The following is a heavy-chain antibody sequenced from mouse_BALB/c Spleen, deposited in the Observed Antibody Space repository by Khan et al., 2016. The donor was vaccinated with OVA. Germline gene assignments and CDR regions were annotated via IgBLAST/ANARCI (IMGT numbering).Heavy chain of an antibody. J-gene: IGHJ3*01. CDR3: AREGNCYGSALAY. CDR1: GFSLTGYG. D-gene: IGHD1-1*01. V-gene: IGHV2-6-7*01. CDR2: IWGDGST. Sequence: QVQLKESGPGLVAPSQSLSITCTVSGFSLTGYGVNWVRQPPGKGLEWLGMIWGDGSTDYNSALKSRLSISKDNTKSQVFLKMNSLQTAATARYCCAREGNCYGSALAYWGQGTLVTVSA.